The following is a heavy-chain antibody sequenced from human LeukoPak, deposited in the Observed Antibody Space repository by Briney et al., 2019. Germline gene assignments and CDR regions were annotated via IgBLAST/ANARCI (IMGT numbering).Heavy chain of an antibody. CDR1: GSTFSSNG. CDR3: AKESSASYYFDY. CDR2: IPYDGRNT. J-gene: IGHJ4*02. D-gene: IGHD3-10*01. V-gene: IGHV3-30*02. Sequence: GGSLRLSCAASGSTFSSNGMYWVRQAPGKGLEWVAFIPYDGRNTYYADSVKGRFTISRDTSKNTLYLQMINLRAEDTAVYYSAKESSASYYFDYWGQGTLVTVSS.